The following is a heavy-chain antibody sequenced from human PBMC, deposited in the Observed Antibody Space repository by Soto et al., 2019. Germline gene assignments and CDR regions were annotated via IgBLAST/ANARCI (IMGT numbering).Heavy chain of an antibody. J-gene: IGHJ4*02. D-gene: IGHD1-20*01. CDR2: IFPGDSDA. CDR3: ARHITGGFDY. CDR1: GYSFTTYW. Sequence: ESLKISCKVSGYSFTTYWIGWVRQMPGKGLEWMAIIFPGDSDARYSPSFQGQVTISADKSITTAYLQWSSLKASDTAMYYCARHITGGFDYWGQGTLVTVSS. V-gene: IGHV5-51*01.